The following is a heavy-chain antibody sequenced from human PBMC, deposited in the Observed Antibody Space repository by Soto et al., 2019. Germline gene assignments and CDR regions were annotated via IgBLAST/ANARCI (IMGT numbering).Heavy chain of an antibody. CDR3: ARDQGPSIAAREVRITAIDY. D-gene: IGHD6-6*01. Sequence: KQSQTLSLTCAISGDSVSSNSAAWNWIRQSPSRGLEWLGRTYYRSKWYNDYAVSVKSRITINPDTSKNQFSLQLNSVTPEDTAVYYCARDQGPSIAAREVRITAIDYWGQGTLVTISS. J-gene: IGHJ4*02. V-gene: IGHV6-1*01. CDR1: GDSVSSNSAA. CDR2: TYYRSKWYN.